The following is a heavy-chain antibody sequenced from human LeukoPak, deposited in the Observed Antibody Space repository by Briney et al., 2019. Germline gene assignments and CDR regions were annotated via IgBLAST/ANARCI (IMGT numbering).Heavy chain of an antibody. J-gene: IGHJ1*01. D-gene: IGHD5-12*01. CDR3: GRVRTGNTGSPEYFED. V-gene: IGHV4-59*01. Sequence: SETLSLTCTVSGGSMSSYYWSWIRQSPGKGLEWIGYLFYSGNTNSNPSLKSRVTISADTSKNQFSLRLNSVTAADTAVYFCGRVRTGNTGSPEYFEDWGQGTLVTVSS. CDR2: LFYSGNT. CDR1: GGSMSSYY.